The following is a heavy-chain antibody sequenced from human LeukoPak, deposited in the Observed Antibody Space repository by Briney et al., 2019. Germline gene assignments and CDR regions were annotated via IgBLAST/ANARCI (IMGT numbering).Heavy chain of an antibody. CDR3: AKGGRGNYGFDY. CDR1: GFTFSNYW. CDR2: ISGSGGST. J-gene: IGHJ4*02. Sequence: PGGSLRLSCVFSGFTFSNYWMSWVRQAPGKGLEWVSGISGSGGSTYYADSVKGRFTISRDNSKNTLYVQMNSLRAEDTAVYYCAKGGRGNYGFDYWGQGTLATVSS. V-gene: IGHV3-23*01. D-gene: IGHD3-10*01.